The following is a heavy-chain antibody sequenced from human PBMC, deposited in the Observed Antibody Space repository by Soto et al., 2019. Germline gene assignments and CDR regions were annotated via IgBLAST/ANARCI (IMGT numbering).Heavy chain of an antibody. Sequence: EVQLLESGGGLVQPGGSLRLSCAASGFTFDNYAMTWVRQAPGKGLECVSAISGGGVSTYYTDSVKGRFTISRDNSKNTLYLQMNSLRAEDTAVYYCASRPSHRSKDFDYWGQGTLVTVSS. J-gene: IGHJ4*02. D-gene: IGHD2-15*01. CDR2: ISGGGVST. CDR1: GFTFDNYA. V-gene: IGHV3-23*01. CDR3: ASRPSHRSKDFDY.